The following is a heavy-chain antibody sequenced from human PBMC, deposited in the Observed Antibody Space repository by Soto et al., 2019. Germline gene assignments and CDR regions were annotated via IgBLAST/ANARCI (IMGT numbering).Heavy chain of an antibody. CDR2: IVVGSGHI. D-gene: IGHD1-26*01. J-gene: IGHJ4*02. V-gene: IGHV1-58*02. Sequence: EASVKVSCKASGFTFINSAIQWVRQARGQRLEWMGWIVVGSGHINYAQKFQERLSITRDMSTSTAYMELSSLTLEDTAVYYCAAVHGGGATFHFWGPGTLVTVSS. CDR3: AAVHGGGATFHF. CDR1: GFTFINSA.